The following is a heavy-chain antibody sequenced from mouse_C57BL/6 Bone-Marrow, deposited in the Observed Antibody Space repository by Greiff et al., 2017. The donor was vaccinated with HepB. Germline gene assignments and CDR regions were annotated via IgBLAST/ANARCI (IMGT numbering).Heavy chain of an antibody. CDR3: ARHVACYSDDMDY. Sequence: VQLVESGPGLVAPSQSLSITCTASGFSLTSYGVHWVRQPPGKGLEWLVVIWSDGSTTYNSAHKSRLSISNDNSKSQVFLKMNSHQTDDTAMYYGARHVACYSDDMDYWGQGTTVTVSS. V-gene: IGHV2-6-1*01. J-gene: IGHJ4*01. D-gene: IGHD1-1*01. CDR2: IWSDGST. CDR1: GFSLTSYG.